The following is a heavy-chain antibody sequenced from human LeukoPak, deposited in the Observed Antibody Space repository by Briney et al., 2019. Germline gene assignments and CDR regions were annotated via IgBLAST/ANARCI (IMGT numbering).Heavy chain of an antibody. J-gene: IGHJ4*02. CDR2: IYHSGST. CDR1: GGSINTYY. V-gene: IGHV4-59*01. CDR3: ARERVYDLGY. Sequence: PSETLSLTCTVSGGSINTYYWSWIRQPPGKGLEWIGYIYHSGSTSYNPSLRSRVTISVDTSKNQFPLNLSAVTAADTAVYYCARERVYDLGYWGQGTLVTVSS. D-gene: IGHD5-12*01.